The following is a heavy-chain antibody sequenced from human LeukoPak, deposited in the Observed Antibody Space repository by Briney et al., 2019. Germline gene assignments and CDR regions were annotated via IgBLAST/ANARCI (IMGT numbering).Heavy chain of an antibody. CDR2: ISSSSSYI. J-gene: IGHJ4*02. CDR3: ARELEGTMARGVIPLDY. Sequence: GGSLRLSCAASGFTFSSYSMNWVRQAPGKGLEWVSSISSSSSYIYYADSVKGRFTISRDNAKNSLYLQMNSLRAEDTAVYYCARELEGTMARGVIPLDYWGQGTLVTVSS. D-gene: IGHD3-10*01. V-gene: IGHV3-21*01. CDR1: GFTFSSYS.